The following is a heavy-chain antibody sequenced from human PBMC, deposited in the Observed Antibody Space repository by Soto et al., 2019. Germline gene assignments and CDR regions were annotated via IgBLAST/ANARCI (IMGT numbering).Heavy chain of an antibody. J-gene: IGHJ4*02. CDR3: ATQRGGGGY. CDR2: IYSGGYT. V-gene: IGHV3-53*01. Sequence: EVQLVESGGGLIQPGGSLRLSCAVSGFTVSNNYMSWVRQAPGKGLEGVSVIYSGGYTAYGDSVKGRFTISRDNSKNTLFLQRDSRGAEARALFYCATQRGGGGYWGQGTLVTVSS. CDR1: GFTVSNNY. D-gene: IGHD6-25*01.